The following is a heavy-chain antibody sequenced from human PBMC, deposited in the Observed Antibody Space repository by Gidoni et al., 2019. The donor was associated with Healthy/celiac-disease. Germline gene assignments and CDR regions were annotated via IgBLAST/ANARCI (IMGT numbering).Heavy chain of an antibody. CDR3: AGRDTAMVTQGIYYYYGMDV. CDR2: IYYSGST. D-gene: IGHD5-18*01. CDR1: GGSISSGDYY. V-gene: IGHV4-30-4*01. J-gene: IGHJ6*02. Sequence: QVQLQESGPGLVKPSQTLSLTCTVSGGSISSGDYYWSWIRQPPGKGLEWIGYIYYSGSTYYNPSLKSRVTISVDTSKNQFSLKLSSVTAADTAVYYCAGRDTAMVTQGIYYYYGMDVWGQGTTVTVSS.